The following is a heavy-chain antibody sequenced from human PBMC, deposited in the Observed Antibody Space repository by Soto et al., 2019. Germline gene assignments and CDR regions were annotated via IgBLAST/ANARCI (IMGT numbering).Heavy chain of an antibody. D-gene: IGHD2-2*01. J-gene: IGHJ4*02. V-gene: IGHV3-23*01. CDR2: ISGSGGST. CDR1: GFTFSSYD. CDR3: ANSPPDHVVVPAANFDY. Sequence: GGSLRLSCAASGFTFSSYDMSWVRQAPGKGLEWVSAISGSGGSTYYAASVKGRFTISRDNSKNTLYHQMNSLRAEDTAVYYCANSPPDHVVVPAANFDYWGQGTLVTVSS.